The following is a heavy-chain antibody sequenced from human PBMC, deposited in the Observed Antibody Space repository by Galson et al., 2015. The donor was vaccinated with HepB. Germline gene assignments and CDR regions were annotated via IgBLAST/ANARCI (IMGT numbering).Heavy chain of an antibody. D-gene: IGHD2-21*01. Sequence: INYVESVKGRFTIARDSSKNMVYFQMNSLRDDDTAVYYCVRGSIYDDDSREEYWGRGTLVTVSS. J-gene: IGHJ4*02. CDR2: I. CDR3: VRGSIYDDDSREEY. V-gene: IGHV3-66*01.